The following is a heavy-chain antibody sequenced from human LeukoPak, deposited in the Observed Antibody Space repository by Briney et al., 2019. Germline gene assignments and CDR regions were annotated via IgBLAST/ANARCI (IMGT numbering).Heavy chain of an antibody. J-gene: IGHJ4*02. CDR2: IYYSGST. CDR3: ARIAVAEDYYFDY. D-gene: IGHD6-19*01. Sequence: PSETLSLTCTVSGGSISSYYWSWIRQPPGKGLEWIGYIYYSGSTNYNLSLKSRVTISVDTSKNQFSLKLSSVTAADTAVYYCARIAVAEDYYFDYWGQGTLVTVSS. V-gene: IGHV4-59*08. CDR1: GGSISSYY.